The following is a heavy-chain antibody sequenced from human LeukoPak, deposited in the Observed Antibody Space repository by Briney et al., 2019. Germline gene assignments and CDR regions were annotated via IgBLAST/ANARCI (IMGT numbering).Heavy chain of an antibody. Sequence: SETLSLTCTVSGGSISSYYWSWIRQPPGKGLEWIGYIYYSGSTNYNPSLKSRVTISVDTSKNQFSLKLSSVTAADTAVYYCARVPQDSGSYYRYYYYMDVWGKGTTVTVSS. V-gene: IGHV4-59*01. CDR1: GGSISSYY. CDR2: IYYSGST. CDR3: ARVPQDSGSYYRYYYYMDV. D-gene: IGHD1-26*01. J-gene: IGHJ6*03.